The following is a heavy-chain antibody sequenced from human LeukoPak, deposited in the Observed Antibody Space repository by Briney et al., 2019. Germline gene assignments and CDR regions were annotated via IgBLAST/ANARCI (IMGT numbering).Heavy chain of an antibody. D-gene: IGHD3-16*01. CDR2: MSPNSGST. J-gene: IGHJ4*02. CDR1: GYSFSSYD. CDR3: ARFITSGDV. V-gene: IGHV1-8*01. Sequence: ASVKVSCKASGYSFSSYDIIWVRQAAGQGLEWMGWMSPNSGSTGYAHKFHGRGTITRNISINTHYIELSRLTSEDAAVYYCARFITSGDVWGQGTLVTVSS.